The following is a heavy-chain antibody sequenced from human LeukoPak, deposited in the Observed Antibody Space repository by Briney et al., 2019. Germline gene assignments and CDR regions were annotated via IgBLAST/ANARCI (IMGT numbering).Heavy chain of an antibody. J-gene: IGHJ6*02. D-gene: IGHD5-18*01. CDR2: FAPEDGET. CDR1: GYTLTELS. CDR3: ATCGYSYGPYYYYGMDV. Sequence: ASVKVSCKVSGYTLTELSMHWVRQAPGKGLEWMGGFAPEDGETIYAQKFQGRVTMTEDTSTDTAYMELSSLRSEDTAVYYCATCGYSYGPYYYYGMDVWGQGTTVTVSS. V-gene: IGHV1-24*01.